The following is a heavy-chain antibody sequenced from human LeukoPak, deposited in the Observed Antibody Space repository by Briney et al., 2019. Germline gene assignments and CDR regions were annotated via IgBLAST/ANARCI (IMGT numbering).Heavy chain of an antibody. CDR2: IYYSGST. CDR1: GGSIGSSSYY. D-gene: IGHD3-3*01. Sequence: SETLSLTCTVSGGSIGSSSYYWGWIRQPPGKGLEWIGSIYYSGSTYYNPSLKSRVTISVDTSKNQFSLKLSSVTAADTAVYYCARALTYYDFWSGYYTSNFDYWGQGTLVTVSS. J-gene: IGHJ4*02. V-gene: IGHV4-39*07. CDR3: ARALTYYDFWSGYYTSNFDY.